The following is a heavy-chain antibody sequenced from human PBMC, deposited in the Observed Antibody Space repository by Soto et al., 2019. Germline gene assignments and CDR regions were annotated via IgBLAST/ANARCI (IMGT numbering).Heavy chain of an antibody. CDR2: IYDSGST. Sequence: PSETLSLTCTVSGVSISSFYWSWIRQPPGKGLEYIGCIYDSGSTNFNPSLKSRVTMSVDTSRTQFPLKLRSVTAADTAMYFCARGFSSMSWFAPWGQGILVT. CDR3: ARGFSSMSWFAP. V-gene: IGHV4-59*01. D-gene: IGHD6-19*01. CDR1: GVSISSFY. J-gene: IGHJ5*02.